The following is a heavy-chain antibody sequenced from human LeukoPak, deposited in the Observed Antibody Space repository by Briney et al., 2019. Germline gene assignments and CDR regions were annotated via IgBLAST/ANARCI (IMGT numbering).Heavy chain of an antibody. J-gene: IGHJ4*02. CDR3: ARGGLLSRY. Sequence: GGSLRLSCAASGFTFDDYAMHWVRQAPGKGLEWVSGISWNSGSIGYADSVKGRFTIARDNAKSTLYLQMNSLRAEDTAVYYCARGGLLSRYWGQGTLVTVSS. CDR1: GFTFDDYA. D-gene: IGHD1-26*01. CDR2: ISWNSGSI. V-gene: IGHV3-9*01.